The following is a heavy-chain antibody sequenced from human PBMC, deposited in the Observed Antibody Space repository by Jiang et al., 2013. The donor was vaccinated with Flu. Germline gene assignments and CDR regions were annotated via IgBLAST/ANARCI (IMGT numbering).Heavy chain of an antibody. V-gene: IGHV1-46*02. CDR1: GYTFNSFY. J-gene: IGHJ3*02. Sequence: GAEVKKPGASVRVSCKASGYTFNSFYLDWVRQAPGQGLEWMGLINPRDGRTNYAQKFQGRVTMTRGTSTTTVYMELSGLTSMDTAVYYCAAAGSTMTTAFTAFDIWGQGTLVTVSS. CDR3: AAAGSTMTTAFTAFDI. CDR2: INPRDGRT. D-gene: IGHD4-17*01.